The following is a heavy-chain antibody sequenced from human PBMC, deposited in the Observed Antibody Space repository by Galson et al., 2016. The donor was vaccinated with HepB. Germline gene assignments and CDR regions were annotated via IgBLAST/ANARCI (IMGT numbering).Heavy chain of an antibody. CDR1: GFTISFSNVW. V-gene: IGHV3-15*01. CDR3: TTLRPDYYESSGYLSN. D-gene: IGHD3-22*01. CDR2: INGKPDGGTT. J-gene: IGHJ1*01. Sequence: SLRLSCAASGFTISFSNVWMTWVRQAPGKGLEWVGRINGKPDGGTTDYAGPVKGSFLISRQDSKNTLYLQMSSLKTEDTAMYYCTTLRPDYYESSGYLSNWGQGTLVTVSS.